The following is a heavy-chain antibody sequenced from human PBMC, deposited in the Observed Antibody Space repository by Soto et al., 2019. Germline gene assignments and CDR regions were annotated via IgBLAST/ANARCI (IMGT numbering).Heavy chain of an antibody. CDR1: GYTFTSYG. V-gene: IGHV1-18*01. CDR2: VSAYNGNT. D-gene: IGHD6-19*01. CDR3: ARAYSSGWYAGWFDP. Sequence: GASVKVSCKVSGYTFTSYGISWVRQAPGQGLEWMGWVSAYNGNTNYAQKLQGRVTMTTDTSTSTAYMELRSLRSDDTAVYYCARAYSSGWYAGWFDPWGQGTLVTVSS. J-gene: IGHJ5*02.